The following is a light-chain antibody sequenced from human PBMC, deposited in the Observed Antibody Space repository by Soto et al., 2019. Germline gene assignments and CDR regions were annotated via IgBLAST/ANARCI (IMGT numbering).Light chain of an antibody. Sequence: QLVLTQPPSASGSPGQSVTISCTGTSSDVGGYNYVSWYQHHPGKAPKLVIYEVTNRPSGVPDRFSGSKSGNTASLTVSGLQAEDEADYYCNSYAGSNSWVFGGGTKLTVL. V-gene: IGLV2-8*01. CDR3: NSYAGSNSWV. CDR1: SSDVGGYNY. J-gene: IGLJ3*02. CDR2: EVT.